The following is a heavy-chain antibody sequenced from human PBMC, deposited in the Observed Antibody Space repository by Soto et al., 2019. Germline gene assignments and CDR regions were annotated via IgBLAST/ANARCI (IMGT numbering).Heavy chain of an antibody. CDR3: TTTIVVVPAAMDRFDP. D-gene: IGHD2-2*01. CDR2: IKSKTDGGTT. CDR1: GFTFSNAW. Sequence: GGSLRLSCAASGFTFSNAWMSWVRQAPGKGLEWVGRIKSKTDGGTTDYVAPVKGRFTISRNDSKNTLYLQMNSLKTEDTAVYYCTTTIVVVPAAMDRFDPWGQGTLVTVSS. V-gene: IGHV3-15*01. J-gene: IGHJ5*02.